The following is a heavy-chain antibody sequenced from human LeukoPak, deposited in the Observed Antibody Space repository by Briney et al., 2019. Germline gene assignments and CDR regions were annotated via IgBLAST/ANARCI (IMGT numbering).Heavy chain of an antibody. V-gene: IGHV3-30*04. J-gene: IGHJ4*02. Sequence: GGSLRLSCAASGFTFSNYAMHWVRQAPGKGLEWVALISYDGSGKYYSDSVKGQFTISRDSSENTLYLQMNSLRAEDTAIYYCARERTGYYIVYWGQGTLVTVSS. CDR3: ARERTGYYIVY. CDR1: GFTFSNYA. CDR2: ISYDGSGK. D-gene: IGHD3-3*01.